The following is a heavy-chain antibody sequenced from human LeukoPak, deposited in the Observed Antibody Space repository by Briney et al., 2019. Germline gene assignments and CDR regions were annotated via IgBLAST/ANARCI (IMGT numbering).Heavy chain of an antibody. CDR2: ISSSGTTI. Sequence: GGSLRLSCAASGVTFRTSGMNWVRQAPAKGLEWVSYISSSGTTISYAQSVKGRFTITRDNAQNSLTLHMNTLRADDTAVYYCAKDGGTHFDHWGQGTLVTVSS. J-gene: IGHJ4*02. V-gene: IGHV3-48*01. CDR1: GVTFRTSG. D-gene: IGHD1-26*01. CDR3: AKDGGTHFDH.